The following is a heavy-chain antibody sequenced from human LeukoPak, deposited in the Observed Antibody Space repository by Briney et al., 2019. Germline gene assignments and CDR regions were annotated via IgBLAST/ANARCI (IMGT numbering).Heavy chain of an antibody. CDR2: IWYDGSNK. CDR3: ASHYDSSGFGY. V-gene: IGHV3-33*01. CDR1: GFTFSSYG. D-gene: IGHD3-22*01. Sequence: GGSLRLSCAASGFTFSSYGMHWVRQAPGKGLEWVAVIWYDGSNKYYADSVKGRFTISRDNSKNTLYLQMNSLRAEDTAVYYCASHYDSSGFGYWGQGTLVTVSS. J-gene: IGHJ4*02.